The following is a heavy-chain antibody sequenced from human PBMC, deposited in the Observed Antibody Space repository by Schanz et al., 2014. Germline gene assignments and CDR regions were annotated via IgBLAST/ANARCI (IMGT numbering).Heavy chain of an antibody. CDR2: ISGSGASR. D-gene: IGHD6-13*01. CDR3: TKEDATALWYFEH. V-gene: IGHV3-23*04. CDR1: GFTFSNYA. Sequence: EVQVVESGGGLIQPGGSLRLSCAASGFTFSNYAMTWVRQAPGKGLEWVSTISGSGASRYYAESVKGRFTISRDNSKNLVVLQMNSLRVDDTAVYYCTKEDATALWYFEHWGQGTLVTVSS. J-gene: IGHJ4*02.